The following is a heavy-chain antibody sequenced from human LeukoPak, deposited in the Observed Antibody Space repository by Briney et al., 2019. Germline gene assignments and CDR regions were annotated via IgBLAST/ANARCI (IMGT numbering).Heavy chain of an antibody. Sequence: SETLSLTCAVSGGSISSGGYSWSWIRQPPGKGLEWIGYIYHSGSTYYNPSLKSRVTISVDRSKNQFSLKLSSVTAADTAVYYCARGMVRGPFDYWGQGTLVTVSS. CDR3: ARGMVRGPFDY. CDR2: IYHSGST. J-gene: IGHJ4*02. D-gene: IGHD3-10*01. CDR1: GGSISSGGYS. V-gene: IGHV4-30-2*01.